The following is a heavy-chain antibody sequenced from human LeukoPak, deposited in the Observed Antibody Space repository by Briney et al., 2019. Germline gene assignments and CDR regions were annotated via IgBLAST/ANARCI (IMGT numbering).Heavy chain of an antibody. CDR3: AREKYDSSGYYTDNYYFDY. CDR2: INWNGGSI. CDR1: GFTFDDYG. Sequence: GGSLRLSCAASGFTFDDYGMTWVRQAPGKGLEWVSDINWNGGSIGYADSVKGRFTVSRDNAKNSLYLQMNSLKAEDTAFYYCAREKYDSSGYYTDNYYFDYWGQGTLVTVSS. J-gene: IGHJ4*02. D-gene: IGHD3-22*01. V-gene: IGHV3-20*04.